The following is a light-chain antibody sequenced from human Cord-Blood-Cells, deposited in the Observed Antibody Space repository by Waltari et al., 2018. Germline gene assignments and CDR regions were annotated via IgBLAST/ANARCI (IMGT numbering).Light chain of an antibody. Sequence: DIQMTQSPSTLSASVGDRVTITCRASQSISSWLAWYQQKPEKAPKLLIYDASSLESGVPSRFSGSGSGTEFTLTISSLQPDDFATYYCQQYNSYSRTFGQGTKGEIK. CDR2: DAS. V-gene: IGKV1-5*01. CDR3: QQYNSYSRT. J-gene: IGKJ1*01. CDR1: QSISSW.